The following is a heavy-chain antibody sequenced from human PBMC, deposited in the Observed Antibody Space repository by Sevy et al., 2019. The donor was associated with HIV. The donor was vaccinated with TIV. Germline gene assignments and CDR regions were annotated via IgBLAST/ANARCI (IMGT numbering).Heavy chain of an antibody. D-gene: IGHD6-6*01. J-gene: IGHJ6*02. CDR1: GGSIISSSYY. CDR2: IYYSGST. Sequence: SETLSLTCTVSGGSIISSSYYWGWIRQPPGKGLEWIGSIYYSGSTYYNPSLKSRVTISVDTSKNQFSLKLSSVTAADTAVYYCARSIAARPGDNYCMDVWGQGTTVTVSS. V-gene: IGHV4-39*01. CDR3: ARSIAARPGDNYCMDV.